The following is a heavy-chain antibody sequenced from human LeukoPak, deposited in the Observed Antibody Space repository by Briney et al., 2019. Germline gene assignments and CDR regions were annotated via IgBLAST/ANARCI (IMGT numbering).Heavy chain of an antibody. CDR2: IYTSGST. J-gene: IGHJ5*02. Sequence: SETLSLTCTVSGFSISSYYWSWVRQPPGKGLEWIGHIYTSGSTNYNPSLKRRVTTSVDTNKNHFSLLLSPRTAAATAVYYCARDVRPGNWFDPWGQGTLVTVPS. CDR1: GFSISSYY. D-gene: IGHD1-14*01. CDR3: ARDVRPGNWFDP. V-gene: IGHV4-4*07.